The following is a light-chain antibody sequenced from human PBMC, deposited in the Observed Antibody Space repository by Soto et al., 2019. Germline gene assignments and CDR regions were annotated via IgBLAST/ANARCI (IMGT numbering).Light chain of an antibody. CDR1: QSVSNH. V-gene: IGKV1-39*01. Sequence: DFQMTQFPSSLSASVGDIITITCRSRQSVSNHVNWYQQRPGKAPKVLMYGAFRLQSGGPSRFSRPGSGTDFTLTITGLQHEDFAIYWCQQASSVPWTFGQGTKVE. CDR2: GAF. CDR3: QQASSVPWT. J-gene: IGKJ1*01.